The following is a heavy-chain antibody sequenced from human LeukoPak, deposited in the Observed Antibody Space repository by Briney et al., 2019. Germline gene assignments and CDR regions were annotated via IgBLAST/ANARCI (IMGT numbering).Heavy chain of an antibody. J-gene: IGHJ4*02. V-gene: IGHV6-1*01. CDR3: ARAVKLDFDC. CDR1: GDIVSSNTAA. CDR2: TYYRSKWYD. Sequence: SQTLSLTCAISGDIVSSNTAAWNWIRQSPSRGLEWLGRTYYRSKWYDDYAESAKSRITINPDTSKNQFSLQLNSVTPEDTAVYYCARAVKLDFDCWGQGTLVTVSS. D-gene: IGHD4-23*01.